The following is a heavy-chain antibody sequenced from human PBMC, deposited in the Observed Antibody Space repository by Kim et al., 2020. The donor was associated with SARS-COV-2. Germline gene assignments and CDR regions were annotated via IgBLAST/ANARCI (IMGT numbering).Heavy chain of an antibody. CDR3: AXXXXXCTNGVCYGYYGXXV. CDR1: GFTFSSYG. Sequence: GGSLRLSCAASGFTFSSYGMHWVRQSPGKGLEWVAVIWYDGSNKYYADSVKGRFTXSXXNSKNTLYLQMXXXRAEDTAVYYCAXXXXXCTNGVCYGYYGXXVWGXXXXVTVSS. J-gene: IGHJ6*02. CDR2: IWYDGSNK. D-gene: IGHD2-8*01. V-gene: IGHV3-33*08.